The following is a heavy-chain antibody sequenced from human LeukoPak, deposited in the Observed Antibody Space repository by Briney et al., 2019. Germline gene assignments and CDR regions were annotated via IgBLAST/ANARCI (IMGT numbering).Heavy chain of an antibody. Sequence: PGGSLRLSCAASGFTFSSYAMSWVRQAPGKGLEWVSAISGSGGSTYYADSVKGRFTISRDNSKNTLYLQMNSLRAEDTAVYYCAKAKDYCSSTSCYTRPPYYFDYWGQGTLVTVSS. CDR3: AKAKDYCSSTSCYTRPPYYFDY. V-gene: IGHV3-23*01. D-gene: IGHD2-2*02. CDR1: GFTFSSYA. CDR2: ISGSGGST. J-gene: IGHJ4*02.